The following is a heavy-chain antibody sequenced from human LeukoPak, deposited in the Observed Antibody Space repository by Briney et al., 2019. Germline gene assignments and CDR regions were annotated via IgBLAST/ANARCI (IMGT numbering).Heavy chain of an antibody. CDR1: GFTFSSYW. Sequence: SGGSLRLSCEASGFTFSSYWMHWVRQAPGKGLVWVSRINSDGSSTNYADSVKGRFTISRDNAKNTLYLQMNSLRAEDTAVYYCTRLPTVVQGGDIWGQGTMVTVSS. J-gene: IGHJ3*02. D-gene: IGHD4-23*01. CDR2: INSDGSST. CDR3: TRLPTVVQGGDI. V-gene: IGHV3-74*01.